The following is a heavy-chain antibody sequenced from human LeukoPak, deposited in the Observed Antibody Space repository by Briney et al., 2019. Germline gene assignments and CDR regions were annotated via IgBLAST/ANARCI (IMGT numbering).Heavy chain of an antibody. CDR1: GYTFTSYG. V-gene: IGHV1-18*01. D-gene: IGHD1-26*01. Sequence: GASVKVSCKASGYTFTSYGISWVRQAPGQGLEWMGWISAYNGNTNYAQKLQGRVTMTTDTSTSTAYMELRSLRSDDTAVYYCARDGDGWELPYYYYGMDVWGQGTTVTVSS. CDR3: ARDGDGWELPYYYYGMDV. CDR2: ISAYNGNT. J-gene: IGHJ6*02.